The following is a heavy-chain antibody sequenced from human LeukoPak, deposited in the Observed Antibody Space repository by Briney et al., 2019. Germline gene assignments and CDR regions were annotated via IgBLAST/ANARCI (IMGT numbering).Heavy chain of an antibody. V-gene: IGHV3-30*04. CDR1: GFTFSSYA. D-gene: IGHD3-9*01. Sequence: PGGSLRLSCAASGFTFSSYAMHWVRQAPGKGLEWVAVISYDGSNKYYADSVKGRFTISRDNSKNTLYLQMNSLRAEDTAVYYCAKSLGSVEYYDILTGYYDLYYFDYWGQGTLVTVSS. CDR3: AKSLGSVEYYDILTGYYDLYYFDY. CDR2: ISYDGSNK. J-gene: IGHJ4*02.